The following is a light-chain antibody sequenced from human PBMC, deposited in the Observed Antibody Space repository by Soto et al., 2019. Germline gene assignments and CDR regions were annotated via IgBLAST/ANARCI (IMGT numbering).Light chain of an antibody. V-gene: IGKV1-39*01. CDR2: AAS. J-gene: IGKJ2*01. Sequence: IQMTQSPSSLSASVGDRVTITGRPSQSINSYVNFYQQKPGKATKLLIYAASSLQSGVPSRFSGSGSGTDFTLTISSLQPEDFATYYCQQNYNTPQTFGQGTKVDIK. CDR3: QQNYNTPQT. CDR1: QSINSY.